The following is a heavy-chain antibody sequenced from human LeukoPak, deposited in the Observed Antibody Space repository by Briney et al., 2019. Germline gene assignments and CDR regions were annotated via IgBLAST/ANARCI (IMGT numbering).Heavy chain of an antibody. Sequence: GGSLRLSCAASGFTFSTYSMNWVRQAPGKGLEWVSYISGSSGTIYYADSVKGRFTISRDNAKNSLCLQMNSLRAEDTAVYYCARRSEFGVLYYMDVWGKGTTVTVS. J-gene: IGHJ6*03. CDR2: ISGSSGTI. D-gene: IGHD3-16*01. CDR3: ARRSEFGVLYYMDV. V-gene: IGHV3-48*01. CDR1: GFTFSTYS.